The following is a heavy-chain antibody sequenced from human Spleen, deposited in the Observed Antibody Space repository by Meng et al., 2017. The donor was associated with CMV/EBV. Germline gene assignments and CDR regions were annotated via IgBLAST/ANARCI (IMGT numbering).Heavy chain of an antibody. CDR2: INANGGGT. J-gene: IGHJ6*02. Sequence: ASVKVSCKASGYTFTGYYMHWVRQAPGQGPEWMGWINANGGGTNYAQKFQGRVTLTRDTSISTAYMELSRLRSDDTAVYYCARDDLSYGMDVWGQGTTVTVSS. V-gene: IGHV1-2*02. CDR3: ARDDLSYGMDV. CDR1: GYTFTGYY.